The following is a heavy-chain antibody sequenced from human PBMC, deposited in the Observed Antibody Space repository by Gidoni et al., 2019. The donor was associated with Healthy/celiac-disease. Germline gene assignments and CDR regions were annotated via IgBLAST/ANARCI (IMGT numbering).Heavy chain of an antibody. CDR1: GLTFRSYE. CDR3: ARAGITMVRGVPYYGMDV. CDR2: ISSSGSTI. J-gene: IGHJ6*02. Sequence: VQLVESGGGLVQHGGSLRLSCAASGLTFRSYEMNWVRQAPGKGLVWVSYISSSGSTIYYADSVKGRFTISRDNAKNSLYLQMNSLRAEDTAVYYCARAGITMVRGVPYYGMDVWGQGTTVTVSS. D-gene: IGHD3-10*01. V-gene: IGHV3-48*03.